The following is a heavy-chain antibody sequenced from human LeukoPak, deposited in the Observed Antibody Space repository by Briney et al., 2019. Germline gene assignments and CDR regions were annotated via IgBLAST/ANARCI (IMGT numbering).Heavy chain of an antibody. V-gene: IGHV1-46*01. CDR3: ARAGPAAEVYYYYYMDV. CDR2: INPSDGST. Sequence: ASVKVSCKASGYTFTSYYMHWVRQAPGQGLEWMGIINPSDGSTLYAQKFQGRVIMTRDLSTSTVYMELSSLRSEDTAVYYCARAGPAAEVYYYYYMDVWGKGTTVTVSS. CDR1: GYTFTSYY. D-gene: IGHD2-2*01. J-gene: IGHJ6*03.